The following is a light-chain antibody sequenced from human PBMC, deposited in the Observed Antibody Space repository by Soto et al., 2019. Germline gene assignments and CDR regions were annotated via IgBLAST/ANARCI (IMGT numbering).Light chain of an antibody. CDR3: SSDTGYKGV. CDR1: SSDVGGYNY. J-gene: IGLJ2*01. Sequence: QSVLTQPPSASGSPGQSVTISCTGTSSDVGGYNYVSWYQQHPGKAPKLMIYEVSKRPSGVPDRFSGSKSGNTASLTVSGLQAEDEADYYCSSDTGYKGVFGGGTQLTVL. V-gene: IGLV2-8*01. CDR2: EVS.